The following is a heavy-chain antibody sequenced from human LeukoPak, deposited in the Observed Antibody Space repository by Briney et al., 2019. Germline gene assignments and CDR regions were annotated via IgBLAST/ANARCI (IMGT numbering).Heavy chain of an antibody. CDR3: ARVWSVAGTGDY. V-gene: IGHV1-2*02. Sequence: GASVKVSCKAPGYTFTGYCMHWVRQAPGQVLEWMGWINPNSGGTNYAQKFQGRVTMTRDTSISTAYMELSRLRSDDTAVYYCARVWSVAGTGDYWGQGTLVTVSS. CDR1: GYTFTGYC. J-gene: IGHJ4*02. D-gene: IGHD6-19*01. CDR2: INPNSGGT.